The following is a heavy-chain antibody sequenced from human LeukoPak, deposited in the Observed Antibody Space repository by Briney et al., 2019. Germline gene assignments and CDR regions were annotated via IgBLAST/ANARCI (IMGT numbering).Heavy chain of an antibody. J-gene: IGHJ6*03. D-gene: IGHD3-22*01. CDR1: GGSISSYY. Sequence: SETLSLTCTVSGGSISSYYWSWIRQPPGKGLEWIGYIYYSGSTNYNPSLKSRVTISVDTSKNQFSLKLSSVTAADTAVYYCARRYYDSSGYYYYYYMDVWGKGTTVTVSS. CDR2: IYYSGST. CDR3: ARRYYDSSGYYYYYYMDV. V-gene: IGHV4-59*08.